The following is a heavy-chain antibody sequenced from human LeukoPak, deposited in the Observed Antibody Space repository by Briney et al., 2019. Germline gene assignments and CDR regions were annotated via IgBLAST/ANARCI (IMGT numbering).Heavy chain of an antibody. CDR2: IWDDGTIK. D-gene: IGHD6-19*01. J-gene: IGHJ4*02. V-gene: IGHV3-33*01. Sequence: ERSLRLSCAASGFTFNNYGMHWVRQAPGKGLEWVAAIWDDGTIKKYADSVKGRFTISRDNSKHTLYLQMNSLRADDTAVYYCARDRERLADYWGQGTLVTVSS. CDR3: ARDRERLADY. CDR1: GFTFNNYG.